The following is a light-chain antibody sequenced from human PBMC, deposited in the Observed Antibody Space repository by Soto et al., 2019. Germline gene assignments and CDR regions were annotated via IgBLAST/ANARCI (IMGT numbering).Light chain of an antibody. CDR3: QQYRSYSPFT. J-gene: IGKJ2*01. CDR2: KAS. Sequence: DIHMTQSPSTLSASVGDRVTITCRASQNIDDWLAWYQQKPGKAPQVLIYKASTLQSGVPSRFSGSGSVTEFTLTISSLQPDDFATYHCQQYRSYSPFTFGQGTKL. V-gene: IGKV1-5*03. CDR1: QNIDDW.